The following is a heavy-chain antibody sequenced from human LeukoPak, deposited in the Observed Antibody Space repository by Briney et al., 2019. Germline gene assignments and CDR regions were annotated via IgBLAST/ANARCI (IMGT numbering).Heavy chain of an antibody. CDR1: GGSISTYY. CDR2: IHYSGTT. Sequence: PSETLSLTCTVSGGSISTYYWSWIRQPPGKGLEWIAYIHYSGTTDYSSSLRSRVTISLDTSKNQFSLKLSSVTAADTAVYYCARDIVGATHLDYWGQGTLVTVSS. CDR3: ARDIVGATHLDY. D-gene: IGHD1-26*01. V-gene: IGHV4-59*12. J-gene: IGHJ4*02.